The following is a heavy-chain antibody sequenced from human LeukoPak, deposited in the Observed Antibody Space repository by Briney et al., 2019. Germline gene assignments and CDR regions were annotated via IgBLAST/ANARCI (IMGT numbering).Heavy chain of an antibody. Sequence: SETLSLTCTVSGGSISSGSYYWSWIRQPAGKGLEWIGRIYTSGSTNYNPSLKSRVTISVDTSKNQFSLKLSSVTAADTAVYYCAGEVVPANWFDPWGQGTLVTVSS. CDR2: IYTSGST. CDR3: AGEVVPANWFDP. D-gene: IGHD2-2*01. CDR1: GGSISSGSYY. V-gene: IGHV4-61*02. J-gene: IGHJ5*02.